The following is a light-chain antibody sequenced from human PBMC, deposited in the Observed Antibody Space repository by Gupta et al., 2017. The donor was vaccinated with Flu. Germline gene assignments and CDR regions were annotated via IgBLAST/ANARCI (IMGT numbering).Light chain of an antibody. CDR1: STNIGTDNF. CDR2: DGT. CDR3: CSYAGTKNWV. Sequence: VTISATGASTNIGTDNFGSWYQQHPGEAHRLLLYDGTKRPAGAAGRFSGSKAGNTASLTIAGLKTEDEADFYGCSYAGTKNWVFGGGTKLTVL. V-gene: IGLV2-11*03. J-gene: IGLJ3*02.